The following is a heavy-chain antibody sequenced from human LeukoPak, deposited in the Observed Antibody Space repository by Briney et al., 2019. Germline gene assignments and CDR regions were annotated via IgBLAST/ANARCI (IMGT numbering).Heavy chain of an antibody. Sequence: PGGSLRLSCAASGFTFSSYGMHWVRQAPGKGLEWVAFIRYDGSNKYYADSVKGRLTISRDNSKNTLYLQMNSLRAEDTAVYYCAKISGHTYYDFWSGYYTSDYWGQGTLVTVSS. CDR3: AKISGHTYYDFWSGYYTSDY. J-gene: IGHJ4*02. V-gene: IGHV3-30*02. CDR2: IRYDGSNK. D-gene: IGHD3-3*01. CDR1: GFTFSSYG.